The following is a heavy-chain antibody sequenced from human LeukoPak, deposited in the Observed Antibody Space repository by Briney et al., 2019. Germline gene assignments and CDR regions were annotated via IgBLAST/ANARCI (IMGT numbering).Heavy chain of an antibody. CDR3: ARVHGGQMVRGVLYP. J-gene: IGHJ5*02. CDR2: ISSSSSYL. D-gene: IGHD3-10*01. CDR1: GFTFSSYS. Sequence: GGSLRLSCAASGFTFSSYSMNWVRQAPGKGLEWVSSISSSSSYLYYADSVKGRFTISRDNAKNSLYLQMNSLRAEDTAVYYCARVHGGQMVRGVLYPWGQGTLVTVSS. V-gene: IGHV3-21*01.